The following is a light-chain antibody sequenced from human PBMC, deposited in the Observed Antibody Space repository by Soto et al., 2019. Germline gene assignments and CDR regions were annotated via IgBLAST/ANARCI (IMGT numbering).Light chain of an antibody. CDR2: AVS. J-gene: IGKJ1*01. Sequence: DIQMTQSPSSVSASVGDRVTITCRASQRISNWVAWYQLKPGKAPKLLIYAVSSLQTGVPSRFSGGGSGTDFTITINNLQPEDFATYYCQQATNFPAFGQGTKVEVK. V-gene: IGKV1-12*01. CDR3: QQATNFPA. CDR1: QRISNW.